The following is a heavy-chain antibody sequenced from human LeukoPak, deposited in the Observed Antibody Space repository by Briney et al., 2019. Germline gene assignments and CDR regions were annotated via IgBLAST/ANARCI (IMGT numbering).Heavy chain of an antibody. CDR3: ARESGGDLGEAFDI. J-gene: IGHJ3*02. V-gene: IGHV3-48*04. CDR2: ISSSSSTI. CDR1: GFTVSNNH. D-gene: IGHD1-26*01. Sequence: GGSLRLSCVASGFTVSNNHVSWVRQAPGKGLEWVSYISSSSSTIYYTDSVKGRFTISRDNAKNSLYLQLNSLRAEDTAVYYCARESGGDLGEAFDIWGQGTMVTVSS.